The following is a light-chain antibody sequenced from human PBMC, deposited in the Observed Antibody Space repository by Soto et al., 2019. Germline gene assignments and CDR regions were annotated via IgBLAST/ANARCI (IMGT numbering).Light chain of an antibody. CDR1: RSDVGAYNY. CDR3: SSYTTSTTGV. V-gene: IGLV2-14*01. Sequence: QSALTQPASVSGSPGQSITISCTGTRSDVGAYNYVSWFQQHPGKAPRLIIYDVSIRPSGVSNRFSGSKSGNTASLTISGLQAEDEADYYCSSYTTSTTGVFGGGTKPTVL. J-gene: IGLJ3*02. CDR2: DVS.